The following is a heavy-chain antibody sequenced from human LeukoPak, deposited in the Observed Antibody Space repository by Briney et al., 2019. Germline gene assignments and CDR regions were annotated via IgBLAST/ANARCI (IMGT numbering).Heavy chain of an antibody. V-gene: IGHV1-18*01. D-gene: IGHD3-16*01. J-gene: IGHJ4*02. CDR1: GYTFTSDG. Sequence: ASVKVSCKTSGYTFTSDGITWVRRAPGQGLEWMGWVSGDNGYTNYAQKFRGRVTMTTDTSTTTVYMELRSLTSDDTAVYYCARGGVTDAKAIDYWGQGTLVTVSS. CDR3: ARGGVTDAKAIDY. CDR2: VSGDNGYT.